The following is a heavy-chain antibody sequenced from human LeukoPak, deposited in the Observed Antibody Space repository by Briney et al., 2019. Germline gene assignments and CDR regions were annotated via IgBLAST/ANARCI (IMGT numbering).Heavy chain of an antibody. D-gene: IGHD6-19*01. Sequence: SETLSLTCNVSGGSISTYYWGWIRQPPGKGLEWIGSIYYSGSTYYNPSLKSRVTISVDTSKNQFSLKLNFVTAADTAVYYCARDSRSGWGNWFDPWGQGTLVTVSS. J-gene: IGHJ5*02. V-gene: IGHV4-39*07. CDR1: GGSISTYY. CDR2: IYYSGST. CDR3: ARDSRSGWGNWFDP.